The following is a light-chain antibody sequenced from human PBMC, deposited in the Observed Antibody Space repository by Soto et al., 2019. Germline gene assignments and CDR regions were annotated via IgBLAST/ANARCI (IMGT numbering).Light chain of an antibody. CDR3: QQYYSTPRT. CDR1: QSVLYSSNNKNY. V-gene: IGKV4-1*01. Sequence: DIVMTQSPDSLAVSLGERATINCKSSQSVLYSSNNKNYLAWYQQKPGQPPKMLIYWASTRGSGVPYRFSGSGSGTDFPLTISSLQAEDVAVDYFQQYYSTPRTFGQGTKLEIK. J-gene: IGKJ2*01. CDR2: WAS.